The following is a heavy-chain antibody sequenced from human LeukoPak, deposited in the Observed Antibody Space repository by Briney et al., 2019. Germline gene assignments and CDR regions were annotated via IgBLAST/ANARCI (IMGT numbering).Heavy chain of an antibody. CDR3: ARVTSGWYSVD. V-gene: IGHV4-59*01. CDR2: VYYSGST. D-gene: IGHD6-19*01. J-gene: IGHJ4*02. Sequence: SETLSLTCTVSGGSISSYYWSWIRQPPGKGLEWIGYVYYSGSTNYNPSLKSRVTISVDTSKNQFFLKLSSVTAADTAVYYCARVTSGWYSVDWGQGTLVTVSS. CDR1: GGSISSYY.